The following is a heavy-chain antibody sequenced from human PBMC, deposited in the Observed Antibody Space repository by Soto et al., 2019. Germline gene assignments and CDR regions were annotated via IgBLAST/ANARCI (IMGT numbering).Heavy chain of an antibody. D-gene: IGHD3-10*01. Sequence: QVQLVQSGAEVKKPGASVKVSCKASGYTFTSYGISWVRQAPGQGLEWMGGIIPIFGTANYAQKFQGRVTITADESTSTAYMELSSLRSEDTAVYYCARRVTQGPWFGEFWGQGTLVTVSS. V-gene: IGHV1-69*13. CDR2: IIPIFGTA. J-gene: IGHJ4*02. CDR3: ARRVTQGPWFGEF. CDR1: GYTFTSYG.